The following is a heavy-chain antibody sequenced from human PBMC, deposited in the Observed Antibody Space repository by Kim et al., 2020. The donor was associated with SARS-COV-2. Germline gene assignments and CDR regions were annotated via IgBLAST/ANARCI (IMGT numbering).Heavy chain of an antibody. CDR2: TYHSGST. Sequence: SETLSLTCAVSGVSISSGGYSWSWIRQPPGKGLEWIGYTYHSGSTYYNPSLKSRVTISVDRSKNQFSLKLSSVTAADTAVYYCARDNYDSSDYYFDYWV. D-gene: IGHD3-22*01. J-gene: IGHJ4*01. CDR1: GVSISSGGYS. CDR3: ARDNYDSSDYYFDY. V-gene: IGHV4-30-2*01.